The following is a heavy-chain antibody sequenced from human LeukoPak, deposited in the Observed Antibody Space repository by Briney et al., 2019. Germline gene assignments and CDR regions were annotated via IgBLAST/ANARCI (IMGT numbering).Heavy chain of an antibody. CDR1: GFTFSSYA. V-gene: IGHV3-30-3*01. J-gene: IGHJ6*03. CDR3: ARGVVVPAAQYYYMDV. D-gene: IGHD2-2*01. CDR2: ISYDGSNK. Sequence: GRSLRLSCAASGFTFSSYAMHWVRQAPGKGLEWVAVISYDGSNKYYADSVKGRFTISRDNSKNTLYLQMNGLRAEDTAVYYCARGVVVPAAQYYYMDVWGKGTTVTVSS.